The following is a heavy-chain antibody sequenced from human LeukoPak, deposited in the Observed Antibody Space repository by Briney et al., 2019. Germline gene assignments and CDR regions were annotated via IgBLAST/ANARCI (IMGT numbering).Heavy chain of an antibody. D-gene: IGHD3-9*01. J-gene: IGHJ5*02. Sequence: SETLSLTCTVSGGSISSYYWSWIRQPPGKGLEWIGYIYYSGSTNYNPSLKSRVTISVDTSKNQFSLKLSSVTTADTAVFYCARVYDILPLSNWFDPWGQGTLVTVSS. V-gene: IGHV4-59*01. CDR1: GGSISSYY. CDR2: IYYSGST. CDR3: ARVYDILPLSNWFDP.